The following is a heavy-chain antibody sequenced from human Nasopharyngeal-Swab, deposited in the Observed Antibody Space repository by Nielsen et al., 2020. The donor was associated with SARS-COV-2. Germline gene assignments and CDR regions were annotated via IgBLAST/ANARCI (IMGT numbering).Heavy chain of an antibody. D-gene: IGHD6-25*01. J-gene: IGHJ6*02. CDR2: TYYRSKWKS. CDR3: ARGGVYYYGMDV. CDR1: GDSVSNNGAT. Sequence: SETLSLTCVISGDSVSNNGATWNWFRQSPSRGLEWLGRTYYRSKWKSDYAVSVTSRLTINPDTSKNQFSLQLSSVTPEDTAIYYCARGGVYYYGMDVWGQGTTVTVSS. V-gene: IGHV6-1*01.